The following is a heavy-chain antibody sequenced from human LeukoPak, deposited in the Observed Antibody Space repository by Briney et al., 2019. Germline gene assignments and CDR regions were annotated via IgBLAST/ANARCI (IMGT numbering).Heavy chain of an antibody. CDR3: ARSRPERPNPELELDL. D-gene: IGHD1-7*01. Sequence: PSETLSLTCAVHGGSFSGFYWTWIRQPPGKGLEWIGEINHRGSTNYNPSLKSRVTISVDTSKGQFSLNLSSMTAADTAVYYCARSRPERPNPELELDLWGQGTLVTVSS. CDR1: GGSFSGFY. CDR2: INHRGST. J-gene: IGHJ5*02. V-gene: IGHV4-34*01.